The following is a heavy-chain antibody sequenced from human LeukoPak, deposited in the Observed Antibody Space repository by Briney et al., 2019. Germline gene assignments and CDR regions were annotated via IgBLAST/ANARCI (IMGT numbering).Heavy chain of an antibody. CDR1: GFTFSSYA. J-gene: IGHJ4*02. CDR3: ARGPVAASEDY. V-gene: IGHV3-30-3*01. Sequence: GGSLRLPCAASGFTFSSYAMHWVRQAPGKGLEWVAVISYDGSNKYYADSVKGRFTISRDNSKNTLYLQMNSLRAEDTAVYYCARGPVAASEDYWGQGTLVTVSS. D-gene: IGHD2-15*01. CDR2: ISYDGSNK.